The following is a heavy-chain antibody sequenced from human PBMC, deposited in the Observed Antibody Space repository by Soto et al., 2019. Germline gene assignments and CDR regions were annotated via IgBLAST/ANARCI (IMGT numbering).Heavy chain of an antibody. V-gene: IGHV3-48*01. J-gene: IGHJ4*02. Sequence: GGSLRLSCAASGFTFSSYNMNWVRQAPGKGLELVSYISSSGSTIYYADSVKGRFTISRDNAKNSLYLQMNSLRAEDTAVYYCARVAYYYDSSGYFYWGQGTLVTVSS. CDR3: ARVAYYYDSSGYFY. D-gene: IGHD3-22*01. CDR2: ISSSGSTI. CDR1: GFTFSSYN.